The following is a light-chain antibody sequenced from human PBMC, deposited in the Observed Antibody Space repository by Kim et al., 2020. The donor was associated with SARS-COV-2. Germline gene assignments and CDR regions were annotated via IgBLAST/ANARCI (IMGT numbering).Light chain of an antibody. CDR1: QGISSW. Sequence: DIQMTQSPSSLSASVGDRVTITCRASQGISSWLALYQQKPEKAPKCLIYAASSLQSGVPSRFSGSGSGTDFTLTINSLQPEDFATYYCQQYDCYPRTFGQGPRVEIK. CDR2: AAS. J-gene: IGKJ1*01. V-gene: IGKV1D-16*01. CDR3: QQYDCYPRT.